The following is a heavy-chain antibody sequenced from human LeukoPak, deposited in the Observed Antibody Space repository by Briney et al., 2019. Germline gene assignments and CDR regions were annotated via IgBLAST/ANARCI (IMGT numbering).Heavy chain of an antibody. J-gene: IGHJ4*02. CDR1: GVSISRYY. V-gene: IGHV4-59*08. CDR3: ARHDYNWKTFDY. CDR2: VHYSGNT. Sequence: NPSETLSLTCTVSGVSISRYYWSWVRQPPGKGLEWIGSVHYSGNTNYNPSLKSRVTISLDTSKNQFSLKLSYVTAADTAVYYCARHDYNWKTFDYWGQGTLVTVSS. D-gene: IGHD1-1*01.